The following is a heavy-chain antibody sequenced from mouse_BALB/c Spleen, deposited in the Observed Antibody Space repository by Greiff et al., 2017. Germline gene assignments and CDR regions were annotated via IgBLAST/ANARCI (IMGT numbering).Heavy chain of an antibody. Sequence: EVMLVESGGGLVQPGGSRKLSCAASGFTFSSFGMHWVRQAPEKGLEWVAYISSGSSTIYYADTVKGRFTISRDNPKNTLFLQMTSLRSEDTAMYYCARNYGYGNWFAYWGQGTLVTVSA. V-gene: IGHV5-17*02. D-gene: IGHD1-2*01. J-gene: IGHJ3*01. CDR3: ARNYGYGNWFAY. CDR1: GFTFSSFG. CDR2: ISSGSSTI.